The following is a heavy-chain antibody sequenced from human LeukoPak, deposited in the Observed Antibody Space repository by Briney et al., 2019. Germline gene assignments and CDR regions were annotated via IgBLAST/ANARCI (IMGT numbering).Heavy chain of an antibody. Sequence: GESLKISCKGSGYSFTSYWIGWVRQMPGKGLEWMGIIYPGDSDTRYSPSFQGQVTISADKSISTAYLQWSSLKASDTALYYCAKTNWGSSRGETDLNYGGREPLFTVSS. V-gene: IGHV5-51*01. CDR1: GYSFTSYW. CDR2: IYPGDSDT. J-gene: IGHJ4*02. D-gene: IGHD6-6*01. CDR3: AKTNWGSSRGETDLNY.